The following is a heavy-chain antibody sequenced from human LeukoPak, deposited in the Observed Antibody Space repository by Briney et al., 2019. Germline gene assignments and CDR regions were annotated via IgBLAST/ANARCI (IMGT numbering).Heavy chain of an antibody. CDR1: GYTFTSYG. V-gene: IGHV1-18*01. CDR2: ISAYNGNT. D-gene: IGHD6-13*01. J-gene: IGHJ4*02. CDR3: ATRPKRYSSSWYVD. Sequence: ASVKVSCKASGYTFTSYGISWVRQAPGQGLEWMGWISAYNGNTNCAQKLQGRVTMTTDTSTSTAYMELRSLRSEDTAVYYCATRPKRYSSSWYVDWGQGTLVTVSS.